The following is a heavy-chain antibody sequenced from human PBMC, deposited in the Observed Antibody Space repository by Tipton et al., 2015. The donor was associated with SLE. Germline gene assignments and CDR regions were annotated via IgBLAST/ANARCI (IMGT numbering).Heavy chain of an antibody. CDR3: ARGMVTWRGAIVGVDV. Sequence: GLVKPSETLSLTCTVSNGSINLYYWSWIRQSPGKGLEYIGHVYYLGATNYSPSFGSRVAMSVDTSKNQFSLKVTSVTAADTAVYYCARGMVTWRGAIVGVDVWGQGTTVNVSS. D-gene: IGHD2-21*02. J-gene: IGHJ6*02. CDR2: VYYLGAT. V-gene: IGHV4-59*08. CDR1: NGSINLYY.